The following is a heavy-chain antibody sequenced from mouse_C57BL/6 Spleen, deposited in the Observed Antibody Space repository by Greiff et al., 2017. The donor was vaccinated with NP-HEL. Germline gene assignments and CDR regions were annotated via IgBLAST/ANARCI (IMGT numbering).Heavy chain of an antibody. CDR3: ARKGNYYGSSPGYFDV. CDR1: GYTFTSYW. D-gene: IGHD1-1*01. Sequence: QVQLQQPGAELVRPGTSVKLSCKASGYTFTSYWMHWVKQRPGQGLEWIGVIDPSDSYTTYNQKFKGKATLTVDTSSCTDYMQLSSLTSEDSAVYYWARKGNYYGSSPGYFDVWGTGTTVTVSS. CDR2: IDPSDSYT. J-gene: IGHJ1*03. V-gene: IGHV1-59*01.